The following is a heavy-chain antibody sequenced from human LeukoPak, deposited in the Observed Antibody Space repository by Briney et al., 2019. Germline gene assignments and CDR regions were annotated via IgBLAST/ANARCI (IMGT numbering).Heavy chain of an antibody. Sequence: SETLSLTCSVSGGSISSGDYYWSWIRQPPGKGLEWIGYIYYSGSTYYNPSLKSRVTISVDTSKNQFSLKLSSVTAADTAVYYCASSDYDILTGYYAVDYWGQGTLVTVSS. CDR1: GGSISSGDYY. CDR3: ASSDYDILTGYYAVDY. V-gene: IGHV4-30-4*01. CDR2: IYYSGST. D-gene: IGHD3-9*01. J-gene: IGHJ4*02.